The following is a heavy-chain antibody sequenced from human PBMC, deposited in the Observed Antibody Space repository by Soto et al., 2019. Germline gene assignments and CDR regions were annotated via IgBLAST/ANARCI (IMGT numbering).Heavy chain of an antibody. J-gene: IGHJ4*02. CDR2: ISAYNGNT. Sequence: ASVKVSCKASGYTFTSYGISWVRQAPGQGLEWMGWISAYNGNTNYAQKLQGRVTMTTDTSTSTAYMELRSLRSDDTAVYYCASGYYDFWSGYFTPPDYWGQGTLVTVSS. V-gene: IGHV1-18*01. CDR3: ASGYYDFWSGYFTPPDY. CDR1: GYTFTSYG. D-gene: IGHD3-3*01.